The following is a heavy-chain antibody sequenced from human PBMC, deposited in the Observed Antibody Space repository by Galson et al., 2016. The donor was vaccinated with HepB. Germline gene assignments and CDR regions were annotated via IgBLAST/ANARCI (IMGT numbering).Heavy chain of an antibody. CDR1: GFSVSSNY. CDR2: IYSGGST. J-gene: IGHJ2*01. CDR3: ASGIAVTTSNSFWYFDL. V-gene: IGHV3-53*01. Sequence: SLRLSCAASGFSVSSNYIIWVRQAPGKGLEWVSAIYSGGSTYYADAVKGRFTFSRDNSKNTLYLQMTSLRAEDTAVYYCASGIAVTTSNSFWYFDLWGRGTLVTVSS. D-gene: IGHD3-10*01.